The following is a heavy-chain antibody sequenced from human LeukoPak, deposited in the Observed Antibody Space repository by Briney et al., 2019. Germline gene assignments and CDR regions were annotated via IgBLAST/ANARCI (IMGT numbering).Heavy chain of an antibody. Sequence: ASVKVSCKASVYTFAGYYMHWVRQAPGQGLEWMGWINPDSGATNYAQNFQGRVTMTRDTSISTAYMELSSLRSDDTAVYYCARVDTTMVIKTDYWGQGTLVTVSS. D-gene: IGHD5-18*01. V-gene: IGHV1-2*02. CDR2: INPDSGAT. J-gene: IGHJ4*02. CDR3: ARVDTTMVIKTDY. CDR1: VYTFAGYY.